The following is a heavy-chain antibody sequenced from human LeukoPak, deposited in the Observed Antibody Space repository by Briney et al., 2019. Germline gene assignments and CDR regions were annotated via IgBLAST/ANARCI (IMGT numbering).Heavy chain of an antibody. CDR3: ARARVPASGRYYFDN. D-gene: IGHD6-13*01. Sequence: GGSLRLSCAASGIPVRSNYMSWVRQAPGKGLEWVSVLYSDGTTYYADSVKGRFTISRGNSGNTLYLQMNSLGDEDTAVYYCARARVPASGRYYFDNWGQGTLVTVSS. CDR1: GIPVRSNY. V-gene: IGHV3-66*01. CDR2: LYSDGTT. J-gene: IGHJ4*02.